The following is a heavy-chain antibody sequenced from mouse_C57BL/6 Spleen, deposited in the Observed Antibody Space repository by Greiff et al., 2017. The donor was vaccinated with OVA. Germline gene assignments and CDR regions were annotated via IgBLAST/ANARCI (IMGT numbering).Heavy chain of an antibody. Sequence: VQRVESGAELVRPGTSVKVSCKASGYAFTNYLIEWVKQRPGQGLEWIGVINPGSGGTNYNEKFKGKATLTADKSSSTAYMQLSSLTSEDSAVYFCARSGGYYFDYWGQGTTLTVSS. J-gene: IGHJ2*01. V-gene: IGHV1-54*01. CDR3: ARSGGYYFDY. D-gene: IGHD1-1*02. CDR1: GYAFTNYL. CDR2: INPGSGGT.